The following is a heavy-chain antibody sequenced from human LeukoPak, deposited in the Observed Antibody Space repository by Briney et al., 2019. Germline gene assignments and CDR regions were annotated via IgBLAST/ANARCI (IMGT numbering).Heavy chain of an antibody. D-gene: IGHD6-19*01. CDR3: ASSAAVGGVKWFDP. Sequence: SETLSLTCTVFGGSVSGYYWSWIRQTAGKGLEWIGRIYTSGSTDYSPSLRSRVTISVDKSKNQLSLKLNSVTAADTAVYYCASSAAVGGVKWFDPWGQGTLVTVSS. CDR1: GGSVSGYY. CDR2: IYTSGST. J-gene: IGHJ5*02. V-gene: IGHV4-4*07.